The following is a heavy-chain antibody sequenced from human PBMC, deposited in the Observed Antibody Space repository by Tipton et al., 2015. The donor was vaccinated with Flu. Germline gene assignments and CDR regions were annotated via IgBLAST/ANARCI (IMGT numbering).Heavy chain of an antibody. CDR2: INHSGST. V-gene: IGHV4-34*01. Sequence: TLSLTCAVYGGSFSGYCWSWIRQPPGKGLEWIGEINHSGSTNYNPSLKSRVTISVDTSKNQFSLKLSSVTAADTAVYYCARGVYGSGLDVWGKGTTVTVSS. CDR3: ARGVYGSGLDV. J-gene: IGHJ6*04. D-gene: IGHD3-10*01. CDR1: GGSFSGYC.